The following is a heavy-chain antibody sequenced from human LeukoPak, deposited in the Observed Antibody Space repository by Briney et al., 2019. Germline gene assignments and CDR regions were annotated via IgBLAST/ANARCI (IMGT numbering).Heavy chain of an antibody. J-gene: IGHJ6*02. CDR1: GFIFSDYW. Sequence: GGSLRLSCTASGFIFSDYWMHWVRQAPGKGLVWVSRISSDGSSTIYADSVRGRFTISRDNAKNTLYLQMNSLRAEDTAVYYCARAATIFGPLDGWGQGTTVTVSS. CDR2: ISSDGSST. D-gene: IGHD3-3*01. V-gene: IGHV3-74*01. CDR3: ARAATIFGPLDG.